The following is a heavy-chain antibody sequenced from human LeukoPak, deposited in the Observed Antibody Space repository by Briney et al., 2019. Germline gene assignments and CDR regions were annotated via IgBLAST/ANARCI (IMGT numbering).Heavy chain of an antibody. J-gene: IGHJ3*02. V-gene: IGHV3-7*03. CDR3: ARASDYAMAFDI. Sequence: PGGSLRLSCAASGFSFSSYWMSWVRQAPGKGLEWVANIKQDGSEKYYVDSVKGRFTISRDNAKSSLFLHMNSLRAEDTAVYYCARASDYAMAFDIWGQGTMVTVSS. CDR2: IKQDGSEK. CDR1: GFSFSSYW. D-gene: IGHD4-17*01.